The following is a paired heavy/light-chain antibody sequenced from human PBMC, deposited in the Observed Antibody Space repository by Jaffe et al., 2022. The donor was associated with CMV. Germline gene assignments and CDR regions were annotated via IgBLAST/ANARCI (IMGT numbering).Light chain of an antibody. Sequence: EIVLTQSPGTLSLSPGERATLSCRASQSVSSSYLAWYQQKPGQAPRLLIYGASSRATGIPDRFSGSGSGTDFTLTISRLEPEDFAVYYCQQYGSSPHLTFGGGTKVEIK. CDR2: GAS. CDR3: QQYGSSPHLT. J-gene: IGKJ4*01. CDR1: QSVSSSY. V-gene: IGKV3-20*01.
Heavy chain of an antibody. Sequence: QVQLQESGPGLVKPSETLSLTCTVSGGSISSYYWSWIRQPPGKGLEWIGYIYYSGSTNYNPSLKSRVTISVDTSKNQFSLKLSSVTAADTAVYYCARGTRRRFYSHKFSYGMDVWGQGTTVTVSS. CDR3: ARGTRRRFYSHKFSYGMDV. D-gene: IGHD3-3*01. J-gene: IGHJ6*02. CDR2: IYYSGST. V-gene: IGHV4-59*01. CDR1: GGSISSYY.